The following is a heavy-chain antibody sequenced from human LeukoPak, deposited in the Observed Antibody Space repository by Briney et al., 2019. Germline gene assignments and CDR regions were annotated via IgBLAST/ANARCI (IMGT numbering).Heavy chain of an antibody. CDR2: TYYRSKWYN. CDR1: GDSVSSNSAA. V-gene: IGHV6-1*01. Sequence: SQTLSLTCAISGDSVSSNSAAWNWIRQSPSRGLEWLGRTYYRSKWYNDYAVSVKSRITINPDTSKNQCSLQLNSVTPEDTAVYYCARGRTGYQLLPTKKDYSYYYVDVWDKGTTVTVSS. D-gene: IGHD2-2*01. CDR3: ARGRTGYQLLPTKKDYSYYYVDV. J-gene: IGHJ6*03.